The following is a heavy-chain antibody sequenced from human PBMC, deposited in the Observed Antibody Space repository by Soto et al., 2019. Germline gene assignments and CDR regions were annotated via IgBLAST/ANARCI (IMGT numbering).Heavy chain of an antibody. J-gene: IGHJ6*02. CDR2: TYFRSKWNY. CDR1: GDSVSANNAA. D-gene: IGHD6-19*01. CDR3: ARQPLANPALSGLAS. V-gene: IGHV6-1*01. Sequence: SQTLSLTCAISGDSVSANNAAWNWIRQSPSRGLEWLGRTYFRSKWNYDYADSGKSRLTTTPDKTNNHIPLHLISVIPEDAVVYYCARQPLANPALSGLASWGQGTTLTISS.